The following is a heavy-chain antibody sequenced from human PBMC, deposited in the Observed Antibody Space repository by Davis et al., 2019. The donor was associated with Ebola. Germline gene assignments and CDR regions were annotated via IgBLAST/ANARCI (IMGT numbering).Heavy chain of an antibody. J-gene: IGHJ6*02. Sequence: PGGSLRLSCAASGFTFSSYGMHWVRQAPGKGLEWVAVIWYDGSNKYYADSVKGRFTISRDNSKNTLYLQMNSLRAEDTAVYYCATSKGSYYYYGMDVWGQGTTVTVSS. CDR2: IWYDGSNK. CDR1: GFTFSSYG. V-gene: IGHV3-30*02. CDR3: ATSKGSYYYYGMDV.